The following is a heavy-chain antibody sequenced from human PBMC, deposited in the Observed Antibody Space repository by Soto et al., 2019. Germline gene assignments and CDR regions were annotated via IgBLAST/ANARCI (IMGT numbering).Heavy chain of an antibody. J-gene: IGHJ3*02. Sequence: GGSLRLSCAASGFTFSSYDMHWVRQATGKGLEWVSAIGTAGDTYYPGSVKGRFTISRENAKNSLYLQMNSLRAGDTAVYYCARSSGWFHIGSFRAFDIWGQGTMVTVSS. CDR1: GFTFSSYD. V-gene: IGHV3-13*01. CDR3: ARSSGWFHIGSFRAFDI. CDR2: IGTAGDT. D-gene: IGHD6-19*01.